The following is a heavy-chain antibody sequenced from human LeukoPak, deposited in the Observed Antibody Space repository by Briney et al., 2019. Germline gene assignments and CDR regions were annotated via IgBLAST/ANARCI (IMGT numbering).Heavy chain of an antibody. CDR2: IYTSGST. D-gene: IGHD3-22*01. Sequence: PSETLSLTCTVSGGSISSGSYYWSWIRQPAGKGLEWIGRIYTSGSTNYNPSLKSRVTISVDTSKNQFSLKLSSVTAADTAVYYCAREWYYYDSSGYLTNYMAVWGKGTTVTISS. V-gene: IGHV4-61*02. J-gene: IGHJ6*03. CDR1: GGSISSGSYY. CDR3: AREWYYYDSSGYLTNYMAV.